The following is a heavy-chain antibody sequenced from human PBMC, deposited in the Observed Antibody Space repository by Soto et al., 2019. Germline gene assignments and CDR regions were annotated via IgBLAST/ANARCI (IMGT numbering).Heavy chain of an antibody. CDR1: GFTFSSYG. D-gene: IGHD5-12*01. CDR2: IWYDGSNK. J-gene: IGHJ6*02. CDR3: ARVGGYAFRYGMDV. V-gene: IGHV3-33*01. Sequence: GGSLRLSCAASGFTFSSYGMHWVRQAPGKGLEWVAVIWYDGSNKYYADSVKGRFTISRDNSKNTLYLQMNSLRAEDTAVYYCARVGGYAFRYGMDVWGQGTTVPVSS.